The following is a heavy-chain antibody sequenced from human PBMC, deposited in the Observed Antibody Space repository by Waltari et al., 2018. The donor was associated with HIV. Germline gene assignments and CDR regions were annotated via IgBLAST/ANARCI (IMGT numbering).Heavy chain of an antibody. CDR1: GFSLSTSGMC. Sequence: QVTLRESGPALVKPTQTLTLTCTFSGFSLSTSGMCVSWIRQPPGKALEWLARIDWDDDKYYSTARKTRLTIPKDTTKNQVVLTMTNMDPVDTATYYCARESMVRGVIITGDYWGQGTLVTVSS. D-gene: IGHD3-10*01. J-gene: IGHJ4*02. CDR2: IDWDDDK. V-gene: IGHV2-70*15. CDR3: ARESMVRGVIITGDY.